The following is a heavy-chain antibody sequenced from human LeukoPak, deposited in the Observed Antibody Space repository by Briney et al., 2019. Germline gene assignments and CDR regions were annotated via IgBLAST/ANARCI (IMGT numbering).Heavy chain of an antibody. D-gene: IGHD6-13*01. J-gene: IGHJ6*03. V-gene: IGHV4-61*02. CDR2: IYTSGST. CDR3: AREQQLHYYYYYYYMDV. Sequence: SETLSLTCTVSGGSISSSSYYWGWIRQPAGKGLEWIGRIYTSGSTNYNPSLKSRVTISVDTSKNQFSLKLSSVTAADTAVYYCAREQQLHYYYYYYYMDVWGKGTTVTISS. CDR1: GGSISSSSYY.